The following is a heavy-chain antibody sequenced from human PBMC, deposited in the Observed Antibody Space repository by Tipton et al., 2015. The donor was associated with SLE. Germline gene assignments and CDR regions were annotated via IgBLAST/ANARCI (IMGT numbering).Heavy chain of an antibody. V-gene: IGHV1-2*02. CDR3: ARGLGGDDDAFDI. D-gene: IGHD2-21*01. CDR2: INPNSGET. J-gene: IGHJ3*02. CDR1: GYTFTRYY. Sequence: QLVQSGAEVKKPGASVKVSCKASGYTFTRYYMHWVRQAPGQGLEWMGWINPNSGETNYAQKFQGRVTMTRDTSISTAYMELGRLRSDDTAVYYCARGLGGDDDAFDIWAPGTSVAYTS.